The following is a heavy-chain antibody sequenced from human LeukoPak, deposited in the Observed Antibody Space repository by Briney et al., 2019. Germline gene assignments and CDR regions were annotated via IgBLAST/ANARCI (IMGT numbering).Heavy chain of an antibody. CDR1: GYTFTSYY. Sequence: ASVKVSCKASGYTFTSYYMHWVRQAPGQGLEWMGIINPSGGSTSYAQKFQGRVTMTRDTSTSTVYMELSSLRSEDTAVYYCARGHSYCGGDCYDSDALDIWGQGTMVTVSS. CDR2: INPSGGST. CDR3: ARGHSYCGGDCYDSDALDI. D-gene: IGHD2-21*02. J-gene: IGHJ3*02. V-gene: IGHV1-46*01.